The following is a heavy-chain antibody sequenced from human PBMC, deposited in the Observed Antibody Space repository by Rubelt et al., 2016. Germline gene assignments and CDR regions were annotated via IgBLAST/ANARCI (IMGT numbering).Heavy chain of an antibody. J-gene: IGHJ4*02. CDR3: ARDIRGGFDY. CDR1: GFTFSSYD. D-gene: IGHD1-14*01. CDR2: LGTAGDT. Sequence: VQLVESGGGLVQPGGSLRLSCAASGFTFSSYDMHWVRQATGKGLEWVSALGTAGDTYYPGSVKGRFTISRENAKNSLYLQMNSLRAGDTAVYYCARDIRGGFDYWGQGTLVTVSS. V-gene: IGHV3-13*01.